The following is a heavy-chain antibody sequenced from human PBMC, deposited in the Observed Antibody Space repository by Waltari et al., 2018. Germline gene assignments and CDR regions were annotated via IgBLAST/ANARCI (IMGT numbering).Heavy chain of an antibody. D-gene: IGHD2-15*01. Sequence: QVQLQQWGAGLLKPSETLSLTCAVYGGSFSGYYWSWIRQPPGQGLEWIGEINHSGSTNYNPSLKSRVTISVDTSKNQFSLKLSSVTAADTAVYYCARGRIVVVVAADAEIGMDVWGQGTTVTVSS. CDR3: ARGRIVVVVAADAEIGMDV. J-gene: IGHJ6*02. CDR1: GGSFSGYY. CDR2: INHSGST. V-gene: IGHV4-34*01.